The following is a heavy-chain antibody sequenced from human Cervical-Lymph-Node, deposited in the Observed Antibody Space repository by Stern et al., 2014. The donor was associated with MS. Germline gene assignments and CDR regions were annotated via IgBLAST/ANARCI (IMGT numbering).Heavy chain of an antibody. CDR3: ARHSSSSAAADY. D-gene: IGHD6-6*01. CDR2: INPKCGNT. V-gene: IGHV1-46*01. J-gene: IGHJ4*02. Sequence: VHLGVSGAEVKKPRALVKGSCKAAGYTFSNYYMQWVREAPGQGVEWMGIINPKCGNTSNAQKIRGKVTQTRDTPTSTVYMELSILRSEDTAVYYCARHSSSSAAADYWGQGTLVTVSS. CDR1: GYTFSNYY.